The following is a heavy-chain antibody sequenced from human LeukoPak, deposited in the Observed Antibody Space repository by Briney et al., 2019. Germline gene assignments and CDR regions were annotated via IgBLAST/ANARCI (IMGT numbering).Heavy chain of an antibody. CDR3: AKDPSSSWYAESVY. CDR1: GFTFSSYA. J-gene: IGHJ4*02. CDR2: ISWNSGSI. Sequence: GGSLRLSCAASGFTFSSYAMSWVRQAPGKGLEWVSGISWNSGSIGYADSVKGRFTISRDNAKNSLYLQMNSLRAEDTAVYYCAKDPSSSWYAESVYWGQGTLVTVSS. D-gene: IGHD6-13*01. V-gene: IGHV3-23*01.